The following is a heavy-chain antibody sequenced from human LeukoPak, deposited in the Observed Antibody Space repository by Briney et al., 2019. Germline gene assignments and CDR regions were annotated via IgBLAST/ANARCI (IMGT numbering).Heavy chain of an antibody. CDR2: IYNTGST. CDR3: ARDRAVGLDSNGYFYNRGLDQ. Sequence: SETLSLACSVSGGSMRNYYWSWIRQSAERGLEWIGRIYNTGSTDYNPSLDSRVAMSVDTSKNQFSLNLTSVTAADTAVYFCARDRAVGLDSNGYFYNRGLDQWGQGTLVTVSS. V-gene: IGHV4-4*07. J-gene: IGHJ4*02. D-gene: IGHD4-11*01. CDR1: GGSMRNYY.